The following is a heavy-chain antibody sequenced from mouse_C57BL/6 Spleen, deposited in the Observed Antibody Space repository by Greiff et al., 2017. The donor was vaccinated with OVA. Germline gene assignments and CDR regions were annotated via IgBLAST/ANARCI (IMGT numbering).Heavy chain of an antibody. Sequence: QVQLKEPGTELVKPGASVKLSCKASGYTFTSYWMHWVKQRPGQGLEWIGNINPSNGGTNYNEKFKSKATLTVDKSSSTAYMQLSSLTSEDSAVYYSAREEEYDYDGFAYWGQETLVTVSA. D-gene: IGHD2-4*01. V-gene: IGHV1-53*01. CDR2: INPSNGGT. CDR1: GYTFTSYW. CDR3: AREEEYDYDGFAY. J-gene: IGHJ3*01.